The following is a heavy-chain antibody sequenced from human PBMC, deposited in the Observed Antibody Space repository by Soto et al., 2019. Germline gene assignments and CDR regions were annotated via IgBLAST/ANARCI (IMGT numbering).Heavy chain of an antibody. J-gene: IGHJ5*02. V-gene: IGHV4-30-4*01. Sequence: PSETLSLTCTVSGGSISSGNYSWSWIRQPPGKGLEWIGHIYYSGSTYFNPSLKSRLTISVDASKNYFSLKLSSVTAADTAVYYCARHRGPMVRGVITNWFDPWGQGTLVTVSS. CDR2: IYYSGST. D-gene: IGHD3-10*01. CDR1: GGSISSGNYS. CDR3: ARHRGPMVRGVITNWFDP.